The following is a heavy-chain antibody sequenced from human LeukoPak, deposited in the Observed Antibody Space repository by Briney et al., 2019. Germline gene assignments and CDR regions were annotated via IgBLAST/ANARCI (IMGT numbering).Heavy chain of an antibody. J-gene: IGHJ3*02. CDR2: MNPNSGNT. Sequence: ASVKVSCKASGYTFTSYDINWVRQATGQGLEWMGWMNPNSGNTGYEQKFQGRVTMTRNTSISTDYMELSSLRSEDTAVYYCARATGEHAFDIWGQGTMVTASS. D-gene: IGHD7-27*01. V-gene: IGHV1-8*01. CDR1: GYTFTSYD. CDR3: ARATGEHAFDI.